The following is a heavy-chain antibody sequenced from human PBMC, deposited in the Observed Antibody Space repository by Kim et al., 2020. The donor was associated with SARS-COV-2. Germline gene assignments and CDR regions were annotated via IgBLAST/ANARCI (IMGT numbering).Heavy chain of an antibody. V-gene: IGHV4-31*03. D-gene: IGHD2-15*01. CDR3: ARHWTEGSCYSDPFDI. CDR1: GGSISGRLYY. J-gene: IGHJ3*02. Sequence: SETLSLTCTVSGGSISGRLYYWSWIRQHPGKGLEWIGYIFPSGSTSYNPSLKSRVSISIDKSNNQFHLNLITVTAADTAIYYCARHWTEGSCYSDPFDIWGQWSPVIVSS. CDR2: IFPSGST.